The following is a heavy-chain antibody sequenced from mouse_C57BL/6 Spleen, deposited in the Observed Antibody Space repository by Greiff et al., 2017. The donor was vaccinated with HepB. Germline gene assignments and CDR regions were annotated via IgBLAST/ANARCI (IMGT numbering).Heavy chain of an antibody. J-gene: IGHJ1*03. CDR1: GYTFTSYW. D-gene: IGHD1-1*01. Sequence: QVHVKQPGAELVKPGASVKLSCKASGYTFTSYWMHWVKQRPGQGLEWIGMIHPNSGSTNYNEKFKSKATLTVDKSSSTAYMQLSSLTSEDSAVYYWARCYYYGSSYYFDVWGTGTTVTVSS. V-gene: IGHV1-64*01. CDR2: IHPNSGST. CDR3: ARCYYYGSSYYFDV.